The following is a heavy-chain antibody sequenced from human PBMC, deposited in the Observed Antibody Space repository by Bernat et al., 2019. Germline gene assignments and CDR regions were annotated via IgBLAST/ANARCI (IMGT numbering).Heavy chain of an antibody. V-gene: IGHV4-39*01. J-gene: IGHJ4*02. Sequence: QLQLQESGPGLVKPSETLSLTCTVSGGSISSSSYYWGWIRQPPGKGLEWIGSIYYSGSTYYNPSLKSRVTISVDTSKNQFSLKLSSVTAADTAVYYCASSFDDYGDYGGSETIRAGVNGGDYWGQGTLVTVSS. CDR3: ASSFDDYGDYGGSETIRAGVNGGDY. CDR1: GGSISSSSYY. D-gene: IGHD4-17*01. CDR2: IYYSGST.